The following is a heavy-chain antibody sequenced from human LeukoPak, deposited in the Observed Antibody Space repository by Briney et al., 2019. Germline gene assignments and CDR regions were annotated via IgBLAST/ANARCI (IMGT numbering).Heavy chain of an antibody. CDR2: ISSSGSTI. J-gene: IGHJ6*02. Sequence: GGSLRLSCAASGFTFSDYYMSWIRQAPGKGLEWVSYISSSGSTIYYADSVKGRFTISRDNAKNSLYLQMNSLRAEDTALYYCAKEVIRGSYYYYGMDVWGQGTTVTVSS. V-gene: IGHV3-11*01. CDR1: GFTFSDYY. D-gene: IGHD2-15*01. CDR3: AKEVIRGSYYYYGMDV.